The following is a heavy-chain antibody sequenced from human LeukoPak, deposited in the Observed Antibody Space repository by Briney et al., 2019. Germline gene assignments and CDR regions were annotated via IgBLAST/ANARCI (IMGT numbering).Heavy chain of an antibody. V-gene: IGHV1-2*02. CDR1: GYTFTDYY. CDR3: TRDGAFDI. CDR2: INPNSGGT. Sequence: GASVKVSCKASGYTFTDYYMHWVRQAPGQGLEWMGWINPNSGGTNYAQKFQGRVTMTRDTSISTVYMELSSLRSDDTAVYYCTRDGAFDIWGQGTMVTVSS. J-gene: IGHJ3*02.